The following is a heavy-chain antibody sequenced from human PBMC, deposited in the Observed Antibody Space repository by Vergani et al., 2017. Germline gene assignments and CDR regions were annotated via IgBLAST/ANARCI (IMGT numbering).Heavy chain of an antibody. V-gene: IGHV4-59*11. CDR1: FDSIRNLY. CDR2: IHYSENT. J-gene: IGHJ5*02. Sequence: QVQLQESGPGLVKSSETLSLTCSVSFDSIRNLYCNWIRQPPGKGLEWIGSIHYSENTNYNPSLKTLVTISVATSKDQFSLALTSVTAADTAVYYCASDTHSGQRADRWGQGILVTVTS. CDR3: ASDTHSGQRADR. D-gene: IGHD6-19*01.